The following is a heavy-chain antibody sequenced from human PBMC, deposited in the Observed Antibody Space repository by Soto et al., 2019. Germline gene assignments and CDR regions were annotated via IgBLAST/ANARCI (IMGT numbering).Heavy chain of an antibody. J-gene: IGHJ4*02. CDR3: ARLPKGSTVTS. CDR1: GFRFSDYS. Sequence: DVQLLESGGGSVHPGGSLRLACAGSGFRFSDYSMNWVRQAPGKGLEWVSYITSSGDSTYYADSVKGRFTVSRDNAKNSLFLQMNRLRAEDTAVYYCARLPKGSTVTSWGQGTLVTVSS. CDR2: ITSSGDST. V-gene: IGHV3-48*01. D-gene: IGHD4-17*01.